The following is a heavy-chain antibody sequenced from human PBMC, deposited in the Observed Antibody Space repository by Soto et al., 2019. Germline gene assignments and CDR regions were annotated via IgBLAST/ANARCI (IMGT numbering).Heavy chain of an antibody. CDR1: GGTFSSYT. J-gene: IGHJ4*02. D-gene: IGHD6-19*01. CDR2: IIPILGIA. Sequence: GASVKVSCKASGGTFSSYTIIWVRQAPGQGLEWMGRIIPILGIANYAQKFQGRVTITADKSTSTAYMELSSLRSEDTAVYYCARDRRETSSSSSGWYAFDYWGQGTLVTVSS. V-gene: IGHV1-69*04. CDR3: ARDRRETSSSSSGWYAFDY.